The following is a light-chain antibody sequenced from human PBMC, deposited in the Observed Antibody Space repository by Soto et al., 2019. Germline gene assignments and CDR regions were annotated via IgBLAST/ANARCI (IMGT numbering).Light chain of an antibody. CDR2: DAS. V-gene: IGKV3-20*01. Sequence: EIVLTQSPGTLSLSPGERATLSCRASQSVSSSSLAWYQQKRGQAPRLLIHDASSRATGIPDRFSGSGSGTDFTLTISRPEPEDFAVNYCQQYGGSPRTFGQGTKVDIK. CDR3: QQYGGSPRT. J-gene: IGKJ1*01. CDR1: QSVSSSS.